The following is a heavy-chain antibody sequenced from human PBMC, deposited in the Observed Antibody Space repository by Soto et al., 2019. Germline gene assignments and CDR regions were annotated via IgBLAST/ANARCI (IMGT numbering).Heavy chain of an antibody. J-gene: IGHJ6*02. Sequence: VPLVESGGGLVQPGGSLILSCAASGFTFSTYHMNWVRQAPGKGLEWVSYIHSGGSRIYYADSVKGRFTISRDNAKNSLYLQMNSLRAEDTAVYYCARDGSTVTTNYHYAMDVWGQGTTVTVSS. CDR3: ARDGSTVTTNYHYAMDV. V-gene: IGHV3-48*03. CDR1: GFTFSTYH. D-gene: IGHD4-17*01. CDR2: IHSGGSRI.